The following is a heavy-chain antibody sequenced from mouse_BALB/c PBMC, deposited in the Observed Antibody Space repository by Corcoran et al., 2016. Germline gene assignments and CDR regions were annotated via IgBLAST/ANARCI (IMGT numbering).Heavy chain of an antibody. CDR3: ARYYDGYYVAMDY. CDR1: GYTFTNYG. Sequence: QIQLVQSGPELKKPGETVKISCKASGYTFTNYGMNWVKQAPGKGLKWMGWIYTYTGEPTYADDFKGRFAFSLETSASTAYLQINNLKNEDMATYFCARYYDGYYVAMDYWGQGTSVTVSS. D-gene: IGHD2-3*01. J-gene: IGHJ4*01. V-gene: IGHV9-1*02. CDR2: IYTYTGEP.